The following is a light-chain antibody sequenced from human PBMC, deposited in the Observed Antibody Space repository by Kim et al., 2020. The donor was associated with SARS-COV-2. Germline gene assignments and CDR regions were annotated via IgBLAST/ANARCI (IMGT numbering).Light chain of an antibody. CDR2: DAT. Sequence: DIQMTQSPSTLSASIGDRVTITCRASQSINSWLAWYQQKPGKAPKLPIYDATTLQSGVPSRFSGSGSGTEFTLTINSLQAGDFATYYCQQYNSWQTFGQGTKLEI. CDR1: QSINSW. J-gene: IGKJ2*01. V-gene: IGKV1-5*01. CDR3: QQYNSWQT.